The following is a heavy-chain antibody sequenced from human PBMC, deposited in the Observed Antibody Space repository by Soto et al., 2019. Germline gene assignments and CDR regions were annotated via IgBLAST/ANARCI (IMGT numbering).Heavy chain of an antibody. J-gene: IGHJ4*02. D-gene: IGHD3-10*01. CDR2: IYCDDDK. CDR1: GFSLNSPGVR. CDR3: APSGGYCDY. V-gene: IGHV2-5*02. Sequence: QITLKESGPTLVKPTQTLTLTCTFSGFSLNSPGVRVGWIRQPPGKALEWLALIYCDDDKRYSPSLKSRLTITKGASKNQVVLTMTNMDPVDTATYYCAPSGGYCDYWCQGTMVTVSS.